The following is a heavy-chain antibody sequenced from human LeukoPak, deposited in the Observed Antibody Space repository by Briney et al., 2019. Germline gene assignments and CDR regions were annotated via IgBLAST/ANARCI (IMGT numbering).Heavy chain of an antibody. D-gene: IGHD6-13*01. V-gene: IGHV3-23*01. CDR3: ARDWAAQQLAQN. CDR1: GFTFSSYA. J-gene: IGHJ4*02. CDR2: ISGSGGST. Sequence: GGSLRLSCAASGFTFSSYAMSWVRQAPGKGLEWVSAISGSGGSTYYADSVKGRFTISRDNSKNTLYLQMNSLRAEDTAVYYCARDWAAQQLAQNWGQGTLVTVSS.